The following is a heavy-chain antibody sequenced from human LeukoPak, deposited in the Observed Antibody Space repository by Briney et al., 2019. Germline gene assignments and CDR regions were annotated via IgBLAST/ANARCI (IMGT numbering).Heavy chain of an antibody. Sequence: ASVKVSCKASGYTFTGCYMHWVRQAPGQGLEWMGWINPNSGGTNYAQKFQGRVTMTRDTSISTAYMELSRLRSDDTAVYCCATTYYDILTGYPHAFDIWGQGTMVTVSS. CDR1: GYTFTGCY. CDR2: INPNSGGT. V-gene: IGHV1-2*02. J-gene: IGHJ3*02. D-gene: IGHD3-9*01. CDR3: ATTYYDILTGYPHAFDI.